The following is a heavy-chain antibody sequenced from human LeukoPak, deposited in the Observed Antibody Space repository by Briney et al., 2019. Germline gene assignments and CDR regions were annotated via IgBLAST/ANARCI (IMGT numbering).Heavy chain of an antibody. V-gene: IGHV3-23*01. CDR1: GFTFSSSA. CDR2: XSNNGGYT. J-gene: IGHJ4*02. Sequence: GGSLRRSCAASGFTFSSSAMSWVRQAPGKGLXXXXXXSNNGGYTYYXXXXXXXXTISRDNSKSTLCLQMNSLRAEDTAVYYCAXQLGYCSDGSCYFPYWGQGTLVTVSS. CDR3: AXQLGYCSDGSCYFPY. D-gene: IGHD2-15*01.